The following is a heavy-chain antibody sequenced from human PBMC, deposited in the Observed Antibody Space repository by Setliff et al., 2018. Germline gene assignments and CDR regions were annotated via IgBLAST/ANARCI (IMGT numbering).Heavy chain of an antibody. Sequence: SETLSLTCTVSGGFISSRSYYWGWIRQPPGKGLEWIGSIHYSGSTYYNPSLKSRVTMSVDTSRNQLSLKLTSVTAADTAVYYCARHVGSRSRGYNYYYYYMDVWGKGTTVTVSS. D-gene: IGHD3-10*01. CDR2: IHYSGST. CDR1: GGFISSRSYY. J-gene: IGHJ6*03. CDR3: ARHVGSRSRGYNYYYYYMDV. V-gene: IGHV4-39*01.